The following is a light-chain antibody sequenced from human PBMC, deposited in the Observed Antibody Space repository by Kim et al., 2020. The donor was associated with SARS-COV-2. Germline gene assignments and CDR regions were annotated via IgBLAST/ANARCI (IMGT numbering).Light chain of an antibody. Sequence: SPGDRATLCCRDGQGVSSDYLAWYQQKPGQAPRLLIFGASIRATGIPDRFSGSGSGTDFTLTINTLEPEDFAVYYCQQYATSPLTFGGGTKVDIK. CDR3: QQYATSPLT. V-gene: IGKV3-20*01. CDR2: GAS. J-gene: IGKJ4*01. CDR1: QGVSSDY.